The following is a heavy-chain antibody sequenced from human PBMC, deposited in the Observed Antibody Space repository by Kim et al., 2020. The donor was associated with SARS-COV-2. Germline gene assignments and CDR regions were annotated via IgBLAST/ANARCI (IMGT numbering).Heavy chain of an antibody. V-gene: IGHV4-59*01. Sequence: SETLSLTCTVSGGSISSYYWSWIRQPPGKGLEWIGYIYYSGSTNYNPSLKSRVTISVDTSKNQFSLKLSSVTAADTAVYYCARDGKNYYGSGRFNWFDPWGQGTLVTVSS. CDR1: GGSISSYY. J-gene: IGHJ5*02. CDR2: IYYSGST. CDR3: ARDGKNYYGSGRFNWFDP. D-gene: IGHD3-10*01.